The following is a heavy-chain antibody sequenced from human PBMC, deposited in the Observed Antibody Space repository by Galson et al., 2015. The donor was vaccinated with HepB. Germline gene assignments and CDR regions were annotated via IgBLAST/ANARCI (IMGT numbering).Heavy chain of an antibody. V-gene: IGHV3-23*01. J-gene: IGHJ4*02. CDR3: AKVRGRFGVVIDYFDY. CDR1: GFTFSSYA. CDR2: ISGSGGST. Sequence: SLRLSCAASGFTFSSYAMSWVRQAPGKGLEWVSAISGSGGSTYYADSVKGRVTISRDNSKNTLYLQMNSLRAEDTAVYYCAKVRGRFGVVIDYFDYWGQGTLVTVSS. D-gene: IGHD3-3*01.